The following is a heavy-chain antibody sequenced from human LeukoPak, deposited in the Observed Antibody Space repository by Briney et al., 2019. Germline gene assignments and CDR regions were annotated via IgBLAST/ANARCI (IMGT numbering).Heavy chain of an antibody. Sequence: GGSLRLSCAASGFTLSTFWMSWVRQAPGKGLEGGANIKQDGSERHYVDSVKGRFTISRDNAKNSLYLQMNSLRAEDTAVYYCARPRWLQFGPHDSWGQGTLVTVSS. CDR3: ARPRWLQFGPHDS. CDR2: IKQDGSER. D-gene: IGHD5-24*01. CDR1: GFTLSTFW. J-gene: IGHJ4*02. V-gene: IGHV3-7*01.